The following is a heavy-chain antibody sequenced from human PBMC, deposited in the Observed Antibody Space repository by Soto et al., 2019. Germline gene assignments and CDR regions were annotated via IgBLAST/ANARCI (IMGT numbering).Heavy chain of an antibody. V-gene: IGHV1-18*01. CDR2: MSAYNGNT. Sequence: ASVKVCCKASGYTFTSYGISWVRQAPGQGLEWMGWMSAYNGNTNYAQKLQGRVTMTTDTSTSTAYMELRSLRSDDTAVYYCAWYGSRGGSWFDPWGQGTLVTVSS. CDR3: AWYGSRGGSWFDP. D-gene: IGHD3-10*01. CDR1: GYTFTSYG. J-gene: IGHJ5*02.